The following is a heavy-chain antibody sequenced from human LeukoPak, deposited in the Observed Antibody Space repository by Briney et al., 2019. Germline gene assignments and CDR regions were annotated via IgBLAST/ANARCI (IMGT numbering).Heavy chain of an antibody. V-gene: IGHV5-51*01. CDR1: GDSFNIYW. Sequence: GESLKISSKASGDSFNIYWIAWVCQMHGKGMERMGITNPGDSDTRYSPSFQGQVTMSADKSINTAYLQWSGLKASDSAIYYWARRRIVGSGWYDGSFDMWGQATMVTVSS. CDR3: ARRRIVGSGWYDGSFDM. D-gene: IGHD6-19*01. J-gene: IGHJ3*02. CDR2: TNPGDSDT.